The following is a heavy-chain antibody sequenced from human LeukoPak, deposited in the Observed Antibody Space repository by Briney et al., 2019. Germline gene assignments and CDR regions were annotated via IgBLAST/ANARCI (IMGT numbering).Heavy chain of an antibody. Sequence: PSETLSLTCTVSGGSISSSSYYWGWIRQPPGKGLEWIGSIYYSGSTYYNPSLKSRVTISVDTSKNQFSLKLSSVTAADTAVYYCARGSIAARPGWFDPWGQGTLVTVSS. V-gene: IGHV4-39*07. CDR1: GGSISSSSYY. CDR3: ARGSIAARPGWFDP. D-gene: IGHD6-6*01. CDR2: IYYSGST. J-gene: IGHJ5*02.